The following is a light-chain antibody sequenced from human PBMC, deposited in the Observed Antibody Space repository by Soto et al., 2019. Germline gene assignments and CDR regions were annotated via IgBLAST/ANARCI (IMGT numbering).Light chain of an antibody. Sequence: IQLTQSPSSLSASVGDRVTITCRASQDISSYLGWYQQKPGKAPKLLIYAASTLQSGVPSRFSGSGSGTDFTLTISSLQPEDFATYYCQHLNRPTWTFGQGTKVEI. CDR3: QHLNRPTWT. CDR2: AAS. CDR1: QDISSY. V-gene: IGKV1-9*01. J-gene: IGKJ1*01.